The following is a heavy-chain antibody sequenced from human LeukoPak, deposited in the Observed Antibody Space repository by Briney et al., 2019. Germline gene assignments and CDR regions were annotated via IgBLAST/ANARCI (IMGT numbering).Heavy chain of an antibody. CDR1: GYTFTSYG. V-gene: IGHV1-18*01. CDR2: ISAHNGNT. Sequence: ASVTVSCKASGYTFTSYGISWVRQAPGQGLEWMGWISAHNGNTNYAQKLQGRVTMTKDTSTSTAYMELRSLRSDDTAVYYCARVRYGSGSYYTLWGQGTLVTVSS. J-gene: IGHJ4*02. CDR3: ARVRYGSGSYYTL. D-gene: IGHD3-10*01.